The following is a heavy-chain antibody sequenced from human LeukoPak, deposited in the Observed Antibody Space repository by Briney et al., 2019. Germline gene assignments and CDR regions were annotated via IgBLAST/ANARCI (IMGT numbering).Heavy chain of an antibody. V-gene: IGHV3-48*03. CDR3: VRATQYCSGGSCYDTWFDP. J-gene: IGHJ5*02. Sequence: PGGSLRLSCAASGFIFSNYEMNWVRQAPGKGLEWISYITTTGDRVQYADSVKGRFTISRDNAKNSLYLQMNSLRAEDTAVYYCVRATQYCSGGSCYDTWFDPWGQGTLVTVSS. D-gene: IGHD2-15*01. CDR2: ITTTGDRV. CDR1: GFIFSNYE.